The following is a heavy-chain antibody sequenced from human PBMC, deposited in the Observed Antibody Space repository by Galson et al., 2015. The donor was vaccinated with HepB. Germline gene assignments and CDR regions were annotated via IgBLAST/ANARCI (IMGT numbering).Heavy chain of an antibody. V-gene: IGHV3-33*01. J-gene: IGHJ4*02. D-gene: IGHD7-27*01. CDR2: IWYDGSNK. CDR1: GFTFSSYG. CDR3: ARDGGRMGTFDY. Sequence: SLRLSCAASGFTFSSYGMHWVRQAPGEGLEWVAVIWYDGSNKYYADSVKGRFTISRDNSKNTLYLQMNSLRAEDTAVYYCARDGGRMGTFDYWGQGTLVTVSS.